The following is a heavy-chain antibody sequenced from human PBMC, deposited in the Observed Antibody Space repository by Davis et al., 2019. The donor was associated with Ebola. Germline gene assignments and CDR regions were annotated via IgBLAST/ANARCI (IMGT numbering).Heavy chain of an antibody. Sequence: PGGSLRLSCAASGFTFSDSGMHWVRQAPGKGLEWVAVISYDGSRIHYGDSVKGRFTIARDNSEKTLHLQMDGLRSDDTAVYYCAKDRQSRLLGWLGGYGMDVWGPGTKVTVSS. CDR1: GFTFSDSG. CDR3: AKDRQSRLLGWLGGYGMDV. D-gene: IGHD3-3*01. J-gene: IGHJ6*01. CDR2: ISYDGSRI. V-gene: IGHV3-30*18.